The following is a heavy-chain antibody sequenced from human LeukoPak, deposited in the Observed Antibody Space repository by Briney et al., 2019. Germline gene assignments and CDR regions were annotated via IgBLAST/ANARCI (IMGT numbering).Heavy chain of an antibody. CDR1: GGSFSGYY. CDR2: INHSGST. CDR3: ARKTWIQLWLGPDAFDI. V-gene: IGHV4-34*01. D-gene: IGHD5-18*01. Sequence: SETLSLTCAVYGGSFSGYYWSWIRQPPGKGLEWIGEINHSGSTNYNPSLKSRVTISVDTSKNQFSLKLSSVTAADTAVYYCARKTWIQLWLGPDAFDIWGQGTMVTVSS. J-gene: IGHJ3*02.